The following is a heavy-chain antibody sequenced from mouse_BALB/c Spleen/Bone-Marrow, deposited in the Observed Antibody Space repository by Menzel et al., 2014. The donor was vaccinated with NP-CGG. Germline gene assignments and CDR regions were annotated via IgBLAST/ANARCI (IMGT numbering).Heavy chain of an antibody. Sequence: ESGPGLVKPSQSLSLTCSVTGYSITSGYYWNWIRQFPGNKLEWMGYISYDGSNNYNPSLKKRISITRDTSKNQFFLKLNSVTTEDTATYYCARGYDYDYAMDYWGQGTSVTVSS. J-gene: IGHJ4*01. V-gene: IGHV3-6*02. CDR3: ARGYDYDYAMDY. CDR2: ISYDGSN. CDR1: GYSITSGYY. D-gene: IGHD2-4*01.